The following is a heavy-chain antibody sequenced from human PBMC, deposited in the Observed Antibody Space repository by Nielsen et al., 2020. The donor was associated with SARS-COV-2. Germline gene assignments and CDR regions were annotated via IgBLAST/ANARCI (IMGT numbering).Heavy chain of an antibody. CDR1: GFTFDDYA. CDR3: ARVGSYGDPEYLDY. J-gene: IGHJ4*02. D-gene: IGHD4/OR15-4a*01. V-gene: IGHV3-9*01. Sequence: SLKISCAASGFTFDDYAMHWVRQAPGKGLEWVSGISWSSGSIGYADSVKGRFTISRDNAKNSLYLQMNSLRVEDTAVYYCARVGSYGDPEYLDYWGQGALVTVSS. CDR2: ISWSSGSI.